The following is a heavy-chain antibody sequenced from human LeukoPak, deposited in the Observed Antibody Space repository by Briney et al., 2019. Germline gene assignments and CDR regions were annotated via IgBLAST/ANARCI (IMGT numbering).Heavy chain of an antibody. V-gene: IGHV3-33*01. Sequence: GGSLRLSCAASGFTFSSYGFHWVRQAPGKGLEWVALIWFDGSKTDYADSVKGRFTISRDSSKNTVYLQMSSLRAEDTAVYYCARDIGTWPRSYFDRWGQGTLVAVSS. CDR2: IWFDGSKT. J-gene: IGHJ4*02. CDR3: ARDIGTWPRSYFDR. D-gene: IGHD6-6*01. CDR1: GFTFSSYG.